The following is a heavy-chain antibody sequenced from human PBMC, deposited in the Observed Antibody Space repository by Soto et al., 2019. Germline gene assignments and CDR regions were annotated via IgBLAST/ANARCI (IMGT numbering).Heavy chain of an antibody. V-gene: IGHV1-69*06. Sequence: GASVKVSCKASGGTFSSYAISWVRQAPGQGLEWMGGIIPIFGTASYAQKFQGRVTITADKSTSTAYMELSSLRSEDTAVYYCARVIGSGELKYYYYYYGMDVWGQGTTVTSP. CDR2: IIPIFGTA. J-gene: IGHJ6*02. D-gene: IGHD3-10*01. CDR1: GGTFSSYA. CDR3: ARVIGSGELKYYYYYYGMDV.